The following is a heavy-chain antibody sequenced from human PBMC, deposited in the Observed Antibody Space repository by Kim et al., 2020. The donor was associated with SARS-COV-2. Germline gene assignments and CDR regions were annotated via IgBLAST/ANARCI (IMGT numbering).Heavy chain of an antibody. Sequence: GGSLRLSCAASGFTFSSYWMSWVRQAPGKGLEWVANIKQDGSEKYYVDSVKGRFTISRDNAKNSLYLQMNSLRAEDTAVYYCARDLGDSSSWWPASGYGMDVWGQGTTVTVSS. CDR2: IKQDGSEK. J-gene: IGHJ6*02. D-gene: IGHD6-13*01. CDR3: ARDLGDSSSWWPASGYGMDV. V-gene: IGHV3-7*01. CDR1: GFTFSSYW.